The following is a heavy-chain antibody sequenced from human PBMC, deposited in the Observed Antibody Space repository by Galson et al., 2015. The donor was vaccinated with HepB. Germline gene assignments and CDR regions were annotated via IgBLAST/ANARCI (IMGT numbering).Heavy chain of an antibody. CDR1: GFTFSSYS. CDR2: ISSSSSTI. V-gene: IGHV3-48*01. CDR3: ASRGRGYSSGWTDY. D-gene: IGHD6-19*01. Sequence: SLRLSCAASGFTFSSYSMNWVRQAPGKGLEWVSYISSSSSTIYYADSVKGRFTISRDNAKNSLYLQMNSLRAEDTAVYYCASRGRGYSSGWTDYWGQGTLVTVSS. J-gene: IGHJ4*02.